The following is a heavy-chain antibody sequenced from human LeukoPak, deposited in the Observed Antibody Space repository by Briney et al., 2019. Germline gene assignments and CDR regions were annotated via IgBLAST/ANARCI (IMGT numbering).Heavy chain of an antibody. V-gene: IGHV3-13*04. J-gene: IGHJ4*02. D-gene: IGHD3-22*01. CDR1: GFTFSIYD. CDR2: IGRAGDT. CDR3: GRDWEDDSSGVLDY. Sequence: PGGSLRLSCAASGFTFSIYDMHWVSKATGKGLEWVSLIGRAGDTHYAGSVKGRFTISRDNAKNSLYLQMNSLRAEDTAVYYCGRDWEDDSSGVLDYWGQGTLVTVSS.